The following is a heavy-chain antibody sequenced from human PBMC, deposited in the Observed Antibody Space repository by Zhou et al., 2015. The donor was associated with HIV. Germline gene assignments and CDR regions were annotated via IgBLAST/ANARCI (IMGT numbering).Heavy chain of an antibody. D-gene: IGHD6-13*01. J-gene: IGHJ5*02. V-gene: IGHV1-46*01. Sequence: QVQLVQSGAEVKKPGASVKVSCKASGYTFTSYYMHWVRQAPGQGLEWMGIINPSGGSTSYAQKFQGRVTMTRDTSTSTVYMELSSLRSEDTAVYYCARDGKAAAALSWFDPWGQGTLVTVSS. CDR3: ARDGKAAAALSWFDP. CDR2: INPSGGST. CDR1: GYTFTSYY.